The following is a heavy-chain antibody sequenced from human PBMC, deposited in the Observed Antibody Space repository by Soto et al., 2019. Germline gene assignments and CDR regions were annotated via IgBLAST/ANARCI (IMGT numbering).Heavy chain of an antibody. CDR1: GGSVSSSSYY. Sequence: LSLTCTVSGGSVSSSSYYWGWIRQPPGKGLEWIGSIYYSGSTYYNPSLKSRVTISVDTSKNQFSLKLSSVTAADTAVYYCASLHDSPYYFDYWGQGTLVTVSS. D-gene: IGHD3-3*01. CDR2: IYYSGST. V-gene: IGHV4-39*01. J-gene: IGHJ4*02. CDR3: ASLHDSPYYFDY.